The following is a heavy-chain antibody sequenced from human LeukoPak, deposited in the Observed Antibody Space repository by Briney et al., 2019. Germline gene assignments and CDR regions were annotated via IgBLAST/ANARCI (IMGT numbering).Heavy chain of an antibody. Sequence: PGGSLRLSCAASGFTFNRRGMHWVRQAPGKGLEGVAFIRYDGGETFYADFAKGWFTISRDNSKNTLSLQLSTVRPEDMAVYYCAKDGDDCIDYWGPGTLVTVSS. D-gene: IGHD2-21*01. CDR2: IRYDGGET. J-gene: IGHJ4*02. V-gene: IGHV3-30*02. CDR1: GFTFNRRG. CDR3: AKDGDDCIDY.